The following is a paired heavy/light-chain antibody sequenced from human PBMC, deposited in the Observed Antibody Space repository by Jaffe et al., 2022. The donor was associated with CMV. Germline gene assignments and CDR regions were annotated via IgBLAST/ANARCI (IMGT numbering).Light chain of an antibody. V-gene: IGKV1-39*01. CDR2: AAS. J-gene: IGKJ1*01. CDR3: QQSSSTPLT. CDR1: QSIGSY. Sequence: DIQMTQSPSSLSASVGDTVTISCRASQSIGSYVNWYQQRPGKAPRLLIYAASTLQRGVPSRFTGGGSGTDFTLTVNSLQPEDFATYFCQQSSSTPLTFGQGTKVEIK.
Heavy chain of an antibody. CDR1: GDSVSTTTVA. CDR2: TYYRSKWYY. V-gene: IGHV6-1*01. Sequence: QVELQQSGPGLVKPSQTLSLPCAISGDSVSTTTVAWNWIRQSPSRGLEWLGRTYYRSKWYYDYAPSLKSRIIISPDTSKNQFSLQLTSVTPEDTATYYCARSDYYFDLDYWGQGTLVTVSS. J-gene: IGHJ4*02. CDR3: ARSDYYFDLDY. D-gene: IGHD3-22*01.